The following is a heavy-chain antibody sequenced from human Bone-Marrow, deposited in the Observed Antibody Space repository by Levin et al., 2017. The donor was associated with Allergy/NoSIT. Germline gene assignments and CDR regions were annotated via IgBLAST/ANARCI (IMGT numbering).Heavy chain of an antibody. D-gene: IGHD3-16*02. CDR3: TRSYDYVWGSYRQTRVNFDY. J-gene: IGHJ4*02. CDR2: IRSKAYGGTT. Sequence: GGSLRLSCTASGFTFGDYAMSWFRQAPGKGLEWVGFIRSKAYGGTTEYAASVKGRFTISRDDSKSIAYLQMNSLKTEDTAVYYCTRSYDYVWGSYRQTRVNFDYWGQGTLVTVSS. V-gene: IGHV3-49*03. CDR1: GFTFGDYA.